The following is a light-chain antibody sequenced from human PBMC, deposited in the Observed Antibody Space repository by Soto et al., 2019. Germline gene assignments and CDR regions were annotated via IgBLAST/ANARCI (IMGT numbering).Light chain of an antibody. Sequence: QSAPTHPGPVSGSLGQSITISCTGTTSDVGRYRYVSWIQQPSGKARMLMFYEVTNRRSWLCDCFSGSNSGSTASLTISALHVVHEAEYFCGSYTCSMTYVFGSRSKVTVL. CDR1: TSDVGRYRY. CDR3: GSYTCSMTYV. CDR2: EVT. J-gene: IGLJ1*01. V-gene: IGLV2-14*01.